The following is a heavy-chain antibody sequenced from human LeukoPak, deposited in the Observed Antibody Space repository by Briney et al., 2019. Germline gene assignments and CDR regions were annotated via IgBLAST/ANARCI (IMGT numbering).Heavy chain of an antibody. Sequence: GGSQRLSCAASGFTFSSYSMHWVRQAPGKGLEWVAFIRYDGSNKYYADSVKGRFTISRDNSKNTLYLQMNSLRAEDTAVYYCAKDAVTKSYDSSGLDYWGQGTLVTVSS. J-gene: IGHJ4*02. CDR2: IRYDGSNK. D-gene: IGHD3-22*01. CDR1: GFTFSSYS. CDR3: AKDAVTKSYDSSGLDY. V-gene: IGHV3-30*02.